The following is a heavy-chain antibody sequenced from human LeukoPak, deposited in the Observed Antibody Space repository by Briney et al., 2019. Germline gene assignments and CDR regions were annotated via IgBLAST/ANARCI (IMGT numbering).Heavy chain of an antibody. Sequence: ASVKVSCKASGGTFSSYAISWVRQAPGQGLEWMGWISAYNGNTNYAQKLQGRVTMTTDTSTSTAYMELRSLRSDDTAVYYCARDRGYYDSSGYYHDYWGQGTLVTVCS. CDR2: ISAYNGNT. CDR1: GGTFSSYA. J-gene: IGHJ4*02. D-gene: IGHD3-22*01. V-gene: IGHV1-18*01. CDR3: ARDRGYYDSSGYYHDY.